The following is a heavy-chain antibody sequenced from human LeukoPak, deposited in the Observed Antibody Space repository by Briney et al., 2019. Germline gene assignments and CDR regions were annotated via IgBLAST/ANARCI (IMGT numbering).Heavy chain of an antibody. J-gene: IGHJ4*02. CDR2: IYSGGST. Sequence: GGSLRLSCAASGFTVSSNYMSWVRQAPGKGLEWVSVIYSGGSTYYADSVKSRFTISRDNSKNTLYLQMNSLRAEDTAVYYCARGHSMVPNHFDYWGQGTLVTVSS. D-gene: IGHD3-10*01. CDR3: ARGHSMVPNHFDY. CDR1: GFTVSSNY. V-gene: IGHV3-53*01.